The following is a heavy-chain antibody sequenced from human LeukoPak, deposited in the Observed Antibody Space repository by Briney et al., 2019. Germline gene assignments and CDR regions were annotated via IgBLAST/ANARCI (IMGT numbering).Heavy chain of an antibody. D-gene: IGHD4-11*01. CDR2: INSDGINT. CDR1: GFTFSNYW. J-gene: IGHJ5*02. V-gene: IGHV3-74*01. Sequence: GGSLRLSCAASGFTFSNYWMHWVRQAPGKGLVWVSRINSDGINTSYADSVKGRFTISRDNAKNTLNLQMNSLRAEDTAVYYCAKVQTKNWFDPWGQGTLVTVSS. CDR3: AKVQTKNWFDP.